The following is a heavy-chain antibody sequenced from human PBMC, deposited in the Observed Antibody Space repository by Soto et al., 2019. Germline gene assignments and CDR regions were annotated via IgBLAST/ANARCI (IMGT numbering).Heavy chain of an antibody. Sequence: ASVKVSCKASGYTFTSYAMHWVRQAPGQRLEWMGWINAGNGNTKYSQKFQGRVNITRDTSASTGYMELSSMRSEDTAVYYCASEYSSNYYFGMDVWGKVITITVCS. J-gene: IGHJ6*04. CDR3: ASEYSSNYYFGMDV. V-gene: IGHV1-3*01. CDR2: INAGNGNT. D-gene: IGHD6-13*01. CDR1: GYTFTSYA.